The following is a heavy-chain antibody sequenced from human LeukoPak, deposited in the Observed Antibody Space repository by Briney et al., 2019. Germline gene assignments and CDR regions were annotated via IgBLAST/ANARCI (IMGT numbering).Heavy chain of an antibody. CDR3: ARVTRSYFDILTGSRDYYYGMDV. D-gene: IGHD3-9*01. Sequence: GGSLRLSCAASAFTFSSYTMNGVRQAPGKGLQWVSSISSSSSSIYYADSVKGRFTISRDNAKNSLYLQMNSLRAEDTAVYYCARVTRSYFDILTGSRDYYYGMDVWGQGTTVTVSS. V-gene: IGHV3-21*01. CDR1: AFTFSSYT. CDR2: ISSSSSSI. J-gene: IGHJ6*02.